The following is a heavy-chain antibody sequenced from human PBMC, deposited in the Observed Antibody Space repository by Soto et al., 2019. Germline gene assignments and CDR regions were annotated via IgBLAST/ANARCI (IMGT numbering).Heavy chain of an antibody. CDR3: ARDPGPTYKWNYVRNYYYYYGMDV. Sequence: GSSVKVSCKASGYTFTSYGISWVRQAPGQGLDWMGWISAYNGNTNYAQKLQGRVTMTTDTSTNTAYMELRSLRSDDTAVYYYARDPGPTYKWNYVRNYYYYYGMDVWGQGTAVTVS. V-gene: IGHV1-18*01. J-gene: IGHJ6*02. D-gene: IGHD1-7*01. CDR1: GYTFTSYG. CDR2: ISAYNGNT.